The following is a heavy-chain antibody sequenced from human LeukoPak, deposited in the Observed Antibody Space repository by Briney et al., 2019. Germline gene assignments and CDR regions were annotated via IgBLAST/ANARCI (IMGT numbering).Heavy chain of an antibody. CDR3: ARPYYYDSRIDP. J-gene: IGHJ5*02. CDR2: IYSSGST. CDR1: GVSISSGDYY. V-gene: IGHV4-30-4*01. D-gene: IGHD3-22*01. Sequence: SETLSLTCTVSGVSISSGDYYWSWIRQPPGKSLEWIGYIYSSGSTYYNPSLKSRATVSLDTSKNQLSLKLSSVTAADTAVYYCARPYYYDSRIDPWGQGTLVTVSS.